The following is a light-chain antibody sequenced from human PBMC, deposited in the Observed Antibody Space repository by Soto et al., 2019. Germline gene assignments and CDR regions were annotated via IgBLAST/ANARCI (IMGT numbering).Light chain of an antibody. V-gene: IGKV1-39*01. J-gene: IGKJ4*01. CDR3: QESYKTPLT. CDR1: QNINNY. CDR2: GAS. Sequence: DIQMTQSPSSLSASVGDRVTITCRASQNINNYLNWYQQKPGKAPKFLIFGASILQSGVPSRFSGSGSGTDYTLTISSLQAEDFATYYRQESYKTPLTFGGGTKVEIK.